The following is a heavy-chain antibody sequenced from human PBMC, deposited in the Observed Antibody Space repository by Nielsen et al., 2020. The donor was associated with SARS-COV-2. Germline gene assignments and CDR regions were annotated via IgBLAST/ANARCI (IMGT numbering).Heavy chain of an antibody. Sequence: GESLKISCAASGFTFSRYALHWVRQAPGKGLEWVAIISHDGNTKYHPESVEGRFTISRDNSKNTLYLQMNSLRHEDTAVYYCAKETGDHTASWFDYWGQGTLVTISS. D-gene: IGHD7-27*01. CDR3: AKETGDHTASWFDY. V-gene: IGHV3-30-3*01. CDR2: ISHDGNTK. J-gene: IGHJ5*01. CDR1: GFTFSRYA.